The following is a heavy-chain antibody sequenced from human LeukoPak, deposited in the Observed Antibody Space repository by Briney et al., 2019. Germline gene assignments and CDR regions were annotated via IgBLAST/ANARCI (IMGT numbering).Heavy chain of an antibody. Sequence: PSETLSLTCTVSGGSISSYYWSWIRQPPGKGLEWIGYIYYSGSTNYNPSLKSRVTISVDTSKNQFSLKLSSVTAADTAVYYCARHGRASYYYYYMDVWGKGTTVTVSS. CDR3: ARHGRASYYYYYMDV. V-gene: IGHV4-59*08. CDR1: GGSISSYY. J-gene: IGHJ6*03. CDR2: IYYSGST.